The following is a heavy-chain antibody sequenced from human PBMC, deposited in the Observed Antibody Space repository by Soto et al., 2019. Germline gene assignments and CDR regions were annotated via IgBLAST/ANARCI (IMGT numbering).Heavy chain of an antibody. D-gene: IGHD1-26*01. CDR3: ARPLVGATGAHFDY. Sequence: SVKLSCKASGGTFSSYAISWVRKAPGQGLEWMGGIIPIFGTANYAQKFQGRVTITADESTSTAYMELSSLRSEDTAVYYCARPLVGATGAHFDYWGQGTLVTVSS. CDR1: GGTFSSYA. CDR2: IIPIFGTA. V-gene: IGHV1-69*13. J-gene: IGHJ4*02.